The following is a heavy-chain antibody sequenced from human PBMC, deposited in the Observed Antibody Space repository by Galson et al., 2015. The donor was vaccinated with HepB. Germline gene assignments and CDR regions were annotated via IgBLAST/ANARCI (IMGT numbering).Heavy chain of an antibody. CDR1: GITFSDYY. V-gene: IGHV3-11*01. CDR2: IIGSVHEA. CDR3: VRDPRFPGA. J-gene: IGHJ5*02. Sequence: SLRLSCAVSGITFSDYYMSWIRQVPGKGPEYISYIIGSVHEAGYADSVKGRFTVTRDNAKNSPYLQMNSLRADDTAVYYCVRDPRFPGAWGQGTLVTVSS.